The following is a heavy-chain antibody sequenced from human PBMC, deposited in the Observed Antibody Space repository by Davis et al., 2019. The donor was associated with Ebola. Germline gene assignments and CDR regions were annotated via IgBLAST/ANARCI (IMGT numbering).Heavy chain of an antibody. CDR1: GYIFTSYA. D-gene: IGHD1-26*01. CDR2: INAGNGDT. J-gene: IGHJ5*02. V-gene: IGHV1-3*01. CDR3: ARDRWDNWFDP. Sequence: ASVKVSCKASGYIFTSYAMHWVRQAPGQRLEWMGWINAGNGDTKYSQKFRGRVTITADESTSTAYMELSSLRSEDTAVYYCARDRWDNWFDPWGQGTLVTVSS.